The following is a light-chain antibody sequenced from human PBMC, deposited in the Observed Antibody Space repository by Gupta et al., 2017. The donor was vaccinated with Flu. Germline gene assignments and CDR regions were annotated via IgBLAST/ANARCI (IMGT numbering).Light chain of an antibody. Sequence: DIQMTQSPSSLSASVGDRVTITCRASQNINGYLNWYQQKPGNAPKLLIYTASSLQSGVPSRFGGSGSERDFTLTIYSLQPEYFATYYCQQSYLTPLTFGGGTKVEIK. V-gene: IGKV1-39*01. CDR1: QNINGY. CDR2: TAS. CDR3: QQSYLTPLT. J-gene: IGKJ4*01.